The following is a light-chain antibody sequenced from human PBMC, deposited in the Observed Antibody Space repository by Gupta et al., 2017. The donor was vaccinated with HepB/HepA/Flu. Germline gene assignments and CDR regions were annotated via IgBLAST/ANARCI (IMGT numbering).Light chain of an antibody. J-gene: IGLJ1*01. CDR3: NSYTSINTAKV. Sequence: QSALTQPASVSGSPGQSITLSCTGTSSDIGGYNYVSWYQQHPGKAPKLIIYGVSNRPSGVSSRFAGSKSANTASLTISGLQAEDEADYYCNSYTSINTAKVFGTGTKVTVL. CDR1: SSDIGGYNY. V-gene: IGLV2-14*01. CDR2: GVS.